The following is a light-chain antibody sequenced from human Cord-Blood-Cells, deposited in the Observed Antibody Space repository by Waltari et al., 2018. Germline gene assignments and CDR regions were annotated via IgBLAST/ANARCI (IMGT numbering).Light chain of an antibody. CDR3: CSYAGSYTWV. Sequence: QSALTQPRSVSGSPGQSVTISCTGTSSDVGGYNYVSWYQQHPGKAPKLMIYDVSKRRSGVLALFSGSKSCNPASLTISGLQAEDEADYYCCSYAGSYTWVFGGGTKLTVL. CDR2: DVS. J-gene: IGLJ3*02. CDR1: SSDVGGYNY. V-gene: IGLV2-11*01.